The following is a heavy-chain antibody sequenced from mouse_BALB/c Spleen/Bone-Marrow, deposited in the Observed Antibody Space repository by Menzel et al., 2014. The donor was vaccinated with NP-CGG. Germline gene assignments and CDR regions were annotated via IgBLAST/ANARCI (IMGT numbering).Heavy chain of an antibody. CDR2: IRNKAYGYTT. CDR1: GFTFTDYY. Sequence: EVKLVESGGGLVQPGGSLRLSCATSGFTFTDYYMNWVRQPPGKALEWLAFIRNKAYGYTTEYSASVKGRFTISRDNSQDILYLQVNTLRAEDSATYYCARDMGGLLFDSWGQGTTLSVSS. V-gene: IGHV7-3*02. D-gene: IGHD1-1*01. CDR3: ARDMGGLLFDS. J-gene: IGHJ2*01.